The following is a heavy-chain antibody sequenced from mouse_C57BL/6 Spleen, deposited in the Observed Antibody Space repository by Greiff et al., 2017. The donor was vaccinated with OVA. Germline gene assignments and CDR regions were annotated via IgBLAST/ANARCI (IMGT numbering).Heavy chain of an antibody. D-gene: IGHD2-5*01. CDR2: INPNNGGT. CDR3: ARGSYSNSFDY. Sequence: VQLQQSGPELVKPGASVKISCKASGYTFTDYYMNWVKQSHGKSLEWIGDINPNNGGTSYNQKFKGKATLTVDKSSSTAYMELRSLTSEDSAVYYCARGSYSNSFDYWGQGTTLTVSS. V-gene: IGHV1-26*01. CDR1: GYTFTDYY. J-gene: IGHJ2*01.